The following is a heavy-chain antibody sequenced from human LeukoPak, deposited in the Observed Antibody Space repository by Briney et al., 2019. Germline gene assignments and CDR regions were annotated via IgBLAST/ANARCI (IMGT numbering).Heavy chain of an antibody. V-gene: IGHV3-15*01. Sequence: GGSLKLSCAASGFTNAWMSWVRQAPGKGLEWVGRIKTSIDGGTTDYAAPVKGRFSISRDDSKNTVYLEMSSLKTEDTAVYYCTTDRSWDGSGSYYNVTPWGQGSLVTVSS. CDR2: IKTSIDGGTT. CDR3: TTDRSWDGSGSYYNVTP. CDR1: GFTNAW. J-gene: IGHJ5*02. D-gene: IGHD3-10*01.